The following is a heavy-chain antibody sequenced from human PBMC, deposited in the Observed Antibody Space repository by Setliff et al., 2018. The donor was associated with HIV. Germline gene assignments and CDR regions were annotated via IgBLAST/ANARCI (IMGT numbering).Heavy chain of an antibody. CDR1: GFTFSSYA. Sequence: PGGSLRLSCAASGFTFSSYAMHWVRQAPGKGLEWVAVISYDGSNKYYADSVKGRFTISRDNSKNTLYLQMNSLRAEDTAVYYCARGSSSWYGVGYFDLWGRGTLVTVSS. J-gene: IGHJ2*01. CDR3: ARGSSSWYGVGYFDL. CDR2: ISYDGSNK. D-gene: IGHD6-13*01. V-gene: IGHV3-30*04.